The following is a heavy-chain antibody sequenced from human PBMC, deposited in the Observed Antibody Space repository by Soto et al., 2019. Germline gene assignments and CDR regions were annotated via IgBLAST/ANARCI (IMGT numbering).Heavy chain of an antibody. J-gene: IGHJ6*02. D-gene: IGHD3-10*01. Sequence: QVQLQESGPGLVKPSQTLSLTCTVSGGSISSGDYYWSWIRQPPGKGLEWIGYIYYSGSTYYNPSLKSRVTISVDTSKNRFSLKLSSVTAADTAVYYCARDLDSITMVRGVMNYGMDVWGQGTTVTVSS. CDR1: GGSISSGDYY. V-gene: IGHV4-30-4*01. CDR2: IYYSGST. CDR3: ARDLDSITMVRGVMNYGMDV.